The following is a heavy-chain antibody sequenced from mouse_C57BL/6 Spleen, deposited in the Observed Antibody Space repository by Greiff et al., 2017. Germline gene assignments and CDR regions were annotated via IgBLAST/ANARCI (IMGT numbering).Heavy chain of an antibody. D-gene: IGHD1-1*01. CDR2: IWRGGST. J-gene: IGHJ4*01. Sequence: VQLVESGPGLVQPSQSLSITCTVSGFSLTSYGVHWVRQSPGKGLEWLGVIWRGGSTDYNAAFMSRLSITKDNSKSQVFFKMNSLQADDTAIYYCAKENYGRDYAMDYWGQGTSVTVSS. CDR3: AKENYGRDYAMDY. CDR1: GFSLTSYG. V-gene: IGHV2-5*01.